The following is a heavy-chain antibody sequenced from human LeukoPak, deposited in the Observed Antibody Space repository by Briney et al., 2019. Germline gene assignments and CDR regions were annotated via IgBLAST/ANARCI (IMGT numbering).Heavy chain of an antibody. D-gene: IGHD5-18*01. CDR1: GFTFSSYA. J-gene: IGHJ4*02. V-gene: IGHV3-23*01. Sequence: PGGSLRLSCAASGFTFSSYAMSWVRQAPGKGLEWVSAISGSGGSTYYADSVKGRFTISRDNSKNTLYLQMNSLRAEDTAVYYCAKQQIHSLIQLWSSDYWGQGTLVTVSS. CDR3: AKQQIHSLIQLWSSDY. CDR2: ISGSGGST.